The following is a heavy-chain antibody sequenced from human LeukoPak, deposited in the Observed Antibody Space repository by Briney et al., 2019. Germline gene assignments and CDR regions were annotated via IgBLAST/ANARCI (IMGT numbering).Heavy chain of an antibody. CDR2: IYYSGST. CDR3: AREEIVYAFDI. Sequence: SETLSLTCTVSGGSISSYYWSWIRQPPGKGLEWIGYIYYSGSTNYNPSLKSRVTISVDTSKNQFSPKLSSVTAADTAVYYCAREEIVYAFDIWGQGTMVTVSS. J-gene: IGHJ3*02. D-gene: IGHD5/OR15-5a*01. CDR1: GGSISSYY. V-gene: IGHV4-59*01.